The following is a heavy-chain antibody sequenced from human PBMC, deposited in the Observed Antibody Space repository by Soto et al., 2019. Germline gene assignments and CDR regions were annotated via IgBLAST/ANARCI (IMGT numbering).Heavy chain of an antibody. D-gene: IGHD3-10*01. Sequence: SETLSLTCTVSGGSIRSSYWSWLRQPPGRGLEHIGYMHHSGNTNYNPSLKSRATISMDTSKNQFSLKLTSLTAADTAVYYCASGEWSLEYWDKGTLVTV. V-gene: IGHV4-59*01. CDR1: GGSIRSSY. J-gene: IGHJ4*02. CDR3: ASGEWSLEY. CDR2: MHHSGNT.